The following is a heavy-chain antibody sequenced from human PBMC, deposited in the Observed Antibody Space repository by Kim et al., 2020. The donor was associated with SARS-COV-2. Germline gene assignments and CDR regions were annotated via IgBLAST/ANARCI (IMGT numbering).Heavy chain of an antibody. CDR2: ICPGDSDT. V-gene: IGHV5-51*01. CDR1: GYSFASYW. D-gene: IGHD1-1*01. CDR3: ARRETGTPGRYDY. J-gene: IGHJ4*02. Sequence: GESLKISCKGSGYSFASYWIGWVRQMPGKGLEWMGIICPGDSDTRYSPSFPGQVTISADKSISTAYLQWSSLKASDTAMYYCARRETGTPGRYDYWGQGTLVTVSS.